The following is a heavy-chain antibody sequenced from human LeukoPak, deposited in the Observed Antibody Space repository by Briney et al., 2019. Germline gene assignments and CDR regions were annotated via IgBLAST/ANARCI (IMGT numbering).Heavy chain of an antibody. CDR1: GFTFGDYA. Sequence: SLRLSCTASGFTFGDYAMSWVRQAPGKGLEWVGFIRSKAYGGTTEYAASVKGRFTISRDDSKSIAYLQMNSLKTEDTAVYYCTNPTGDYGDPNWGQGTLVTVSS. D-gene: IGHD4-17*01. J-gene: IGHJ4*02. CDR2: IRSKAYGGTT. CDR3: TNPTGDYGDPN. V-gene: IGHV3-49*04.